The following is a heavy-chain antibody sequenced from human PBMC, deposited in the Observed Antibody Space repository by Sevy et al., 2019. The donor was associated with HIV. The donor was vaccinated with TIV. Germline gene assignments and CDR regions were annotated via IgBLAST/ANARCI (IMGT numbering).Heavy chain of an antibody. J-gene: IGHJ4*02. V-gene: IGHV4-59*13. D-gene: IGHD4-4*01. CDR3: ARAEDYSNPFDY. CDR1: GGSISSYY. CDR2: IYYSGST. Sequence: SETLSLTCTVSGGSISSYYWSWIRQPPGKGLEWIGYIYYSGSTNYNPSLKSRVTISVATSKNQFSLKLSSVTAADTAVYYCARAEDYSNPFDYWGQGTLVTVSS.